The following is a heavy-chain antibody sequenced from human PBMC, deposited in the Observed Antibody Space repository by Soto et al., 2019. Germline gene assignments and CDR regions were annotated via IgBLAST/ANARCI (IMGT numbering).Heavy chain of an antibody. D-gene: IGHD3-16*01. Sequence: EVQLVESGGGLVQPGGYLRLSCVASGFTFDRYAMNWVRQAPGKGLEWLSWISPDSAIVEYSDSVTGRFTMSRDDAKNLLNLQMNSLKNEDTAVYYCARDHRWAFDYWGQGTRVTVTS. CDR3: ARDHRWAFDY. CDR1: GFTFDRYA. V-gene: IGHV3-48*02. CDR2: ISPDSAIV. J-gene: IGHJ4*02.